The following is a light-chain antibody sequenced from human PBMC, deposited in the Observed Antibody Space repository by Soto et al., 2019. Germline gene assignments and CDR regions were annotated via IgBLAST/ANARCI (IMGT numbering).Light chain of an antibody. CDR3: NSYTSSGTVV. Sequence: QSALTQPASVSGAPGQSITISCTGGSSDVGGHNYVSWYQHNPGKAPKLLIYDVNNRPSGVSNRFSGSKSGNKASLTISGLQAEDEDDYYCNSYTSSGTVVFGGGTKLTVL. CDR2: DVN. CDR1: SSDVGGHNY. V-gene: IGLV2-14*03. J-gene: IGLJ2*01.